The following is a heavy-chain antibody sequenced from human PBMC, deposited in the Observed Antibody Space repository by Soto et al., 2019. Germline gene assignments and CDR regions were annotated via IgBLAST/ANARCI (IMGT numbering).Heavy chain of an antibody. CDR2: ISYDGSNK. CDR3: AKADSSPTYFYY. J-gene: IGHJ4*02. V-gene: IGHV3-30*18. CDR1: GFTFSSYG. D-gene: IGHD3-22*01. Sequence: AASGFTFSSYGMHWVRQPPGKGLEWVAVISYDGSNKYYADSVKGRFTISRDNSKNTLYLQMNSLRAEDTAGYCCAKADSSPTYFYYGVQGTLVNVSS.